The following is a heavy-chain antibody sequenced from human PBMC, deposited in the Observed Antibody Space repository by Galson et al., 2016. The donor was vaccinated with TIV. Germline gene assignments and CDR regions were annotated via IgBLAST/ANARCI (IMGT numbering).Heavy chain of an antibody. CDR1: GFSLRTSGVG. D-gene: IGHD3-9*01. J-gene: IGHJ3*02. CDR3: SDIHMTRATGSDAIEM. CDR2: IYWDDDK. V-gene: IGHV2-5*02. Sequence: PALVKPPQTLTLTCSFSGFSLRTSGVGVAWIRQPPGKALEWLGLIYWDDDKNYRPSLKNRLTITKDTSKNQVVLTMTNTDPVDTATYYCSDIHMTRATGSDAIEMWGQGTRVPVSS.